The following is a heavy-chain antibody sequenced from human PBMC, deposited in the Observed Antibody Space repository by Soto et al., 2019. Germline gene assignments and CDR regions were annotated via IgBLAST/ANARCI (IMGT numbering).Heavy chain of an antibody. CDR1: GGSISSGDYY. Sequence: SETLSLTCTVSGGSISSGDYYWSWIRQPPGKGLEWIGYIYYSGSTYYNPSLKSRVTISVDTSKNQFSLKLSSVTAADTAVYYCARRQKGSGYSYFDYWGQGTLVTVSS. D-gene: IGHD3-22*01. V-gene: IGHV4-30-4*01. J-gene: IGHJ4*02. CDR3: ARRQKGSGYSYFDY. CDR2: IYYSGST.